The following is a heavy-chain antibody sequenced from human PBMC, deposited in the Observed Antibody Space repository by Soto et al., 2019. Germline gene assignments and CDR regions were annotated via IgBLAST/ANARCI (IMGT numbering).Heavy chain of an antibody. J-gene: IGHJ3*02. Sequence: GASVKVSCKASGFTFTSSAVQWVRQARGQRLEWIGWIVVGSGNTNYAQKFQERVTITRDMSTSTAYMELSSLRSEDTAVYYCAADSFFQFSLEAASGDAFDIWGQGTTVPVS. D-gene: IGHD2-15*01. CDR2: IVVGSGNT. CDR3: AADSFFQFSLEAASGDAFDI. CDR1: GFTFTSSA. V-gene: IGHV1-58*01.